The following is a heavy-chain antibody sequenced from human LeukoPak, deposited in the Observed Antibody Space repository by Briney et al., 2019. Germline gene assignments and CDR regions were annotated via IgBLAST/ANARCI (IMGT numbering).Heavy chain of an antibody. CDR2: IRSEAYGGTT. CDR3: TRDVGYSGYDYVH. V-gene: IGHV3-49*03. Sequence: GGSLRLSCTASGFTFGDYAMSWFRQAPGKGLEWVGFIRSEAYGGTTEYAASVKGRFTISRDDSKSIAYLQMNSLKTEDTAVYYCTRDVGYSGYDYVHWGQGTLVTVSS. J-gene: IGHJ4*02. D-gene: IGHD5-12*01. CDR1: GFTFGDYA.